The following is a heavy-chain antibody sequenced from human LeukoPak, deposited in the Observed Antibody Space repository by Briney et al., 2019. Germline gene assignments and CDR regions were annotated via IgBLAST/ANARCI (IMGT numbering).Heavy chain of an antibody. V-gene: IGHV3-7*01. Sequence: GGSLRLSCAASGFTFSDYGMHWVRQAPGKGLEWVANIKQDGSEKYYVDSVKGRFTISRDNAKNSLYLQMNSLRAEDTAVYYCATLVATTQFDYWGQGTLVTVSS. D-gene: IGHD5-12*01. CDR1: GFTFSDYG. J-gene: IGHJ4*02. CDR2: IKQDGSEK. CDR3: ATLVATTQFDY.